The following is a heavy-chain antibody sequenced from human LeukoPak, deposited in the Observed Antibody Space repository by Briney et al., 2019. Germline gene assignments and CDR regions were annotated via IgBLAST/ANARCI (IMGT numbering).Heavy chain of an antibody. D-gene: IGHD2-15*01. J-gene: IGHJ6*02. CDR3: ARHVPDEVYCSGGSCYSFGMDV. CDR1: GYSFTSYW. V-gene: IGHV5-51*01. Sequence: GESLQISCKGSGYSFTSYWIGWVRQMPGKGLEWMGIIYPGDSDTRYSPSFQGQVTISADRSISTAYLQWSSLKVSDTAMYYCARHVPDEVYCSGGSCYSFGMDVWGQGTTVTVSS. CDR2: IYPGDSDT.